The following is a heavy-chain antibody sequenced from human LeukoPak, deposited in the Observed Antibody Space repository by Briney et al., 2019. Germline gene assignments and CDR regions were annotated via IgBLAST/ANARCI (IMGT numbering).Heavy chain of an antibody. D-gene: IGHD6-19*01. CDR3: ARATSPSYSSGWWIDY. CDR2: FDPEDGET. Sequence: ASVKVSCKVSGYTLTELSMHWVRQAPGKGLEWMGGFDPEDGETIYAQKFQGRVTMTEDTSTDTAYMELSSLRSEDTAVYYCARATSPSYSSGWWIDYWGQGTLVTVSS. CDR1: GYTLTELS. J-gene: IGHJ4*02. V-gene: IGHV1-24*01.